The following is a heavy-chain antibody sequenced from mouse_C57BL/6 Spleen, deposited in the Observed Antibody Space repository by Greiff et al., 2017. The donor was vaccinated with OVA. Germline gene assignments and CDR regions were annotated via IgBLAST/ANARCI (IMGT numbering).Heavy chain of an antibody. CDR1: GYTFTDYY. CDR2: INPYNGGT. D-gene: IGHD1-1*01. CDR3: ARGDGSRYFDY. J-gene: IGHJ2*01. Sequence: EVQLQQSGPVLVKPGASVKMSCKASGYTFTDYYMNWVKQSHGKSLEWIGVINPYNGGTSYNQKFKGKATLTVDKSSSTAYMELNSLTSEDSAVYYCARGDGSRYFDYWGQGTTLTVSS. V-gene: IGHV1-19*01.